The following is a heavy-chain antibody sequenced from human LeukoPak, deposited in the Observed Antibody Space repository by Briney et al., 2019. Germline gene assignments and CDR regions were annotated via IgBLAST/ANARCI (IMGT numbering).Heavy chain of an antibody. V-gene: IGHV3-23*01. CDR2: ISGSGGNT. CDR1: GLTFSSYA. Sequence: GGSLRLSCAASGLTFSSYAMSWVRQAPGKGLEWVSGISGSGGNTYYADSVKGRFTISRDNSKNTLYLLMNSLRAEDTAIYSCAKDLNYGSGSTPRGAFDIWGQGTMVTVSS. D-gene: IGHD3-10*01. J-gene: IGHJ3*02. CDR3: AKDLNYGSGSTPRGAFDI.